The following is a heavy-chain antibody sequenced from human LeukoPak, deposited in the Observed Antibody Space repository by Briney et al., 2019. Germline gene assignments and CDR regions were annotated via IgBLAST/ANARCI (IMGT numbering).Heavy chain of an antibody. Sequence: PGGSLRLSCAASGFTFSSYAMSWVRQAPGKGLEWVSAISGSGASTYYADSVKGRFTISRDNSKNTLFLQMNSLRAEDTAIYYCATNTAPNCGSTSCYSAYWGQGTLVTVSS. CDR2: ISGSGAST. D-gene: IGHD2-2*02. V-gene: IGHV3-23*01. J-gene: IGHJ4*02. CDR1: GFTFSSYA. CDR3: ATNTAPNCGSTSCYSAY.